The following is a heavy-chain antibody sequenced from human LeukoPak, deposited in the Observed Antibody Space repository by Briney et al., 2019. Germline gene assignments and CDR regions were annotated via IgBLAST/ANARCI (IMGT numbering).Heavy chain of an antibody. Sequence: PGGSLRLSCAASGFTFSSYSMSWVRQAPGKGLEWVSSISSSSSYIYYADSVKGRFTISRDNAKNSLYLQMNSLRAEDTAVYYCARDFSVWFGELLHDYWGQGTLVTVSS. CDR2: ISSSSSYI. CDR3: ARDFSVWFGELLHDY. V-gene: IGHV3-21*01. J-gene: IGHJ4*02. D-gene: IGHD3-10*01. CDR1: GFTFSSYS.